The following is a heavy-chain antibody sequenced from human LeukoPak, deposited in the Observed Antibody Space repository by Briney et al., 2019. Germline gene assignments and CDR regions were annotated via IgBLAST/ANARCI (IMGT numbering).Heavy chain of an antibody. CDR3: AKTQGYYDA. V-gene: IGHV3-23*01. CDR1: GFTFSSYA. D-gene: IGHD2-15*01. CDR2: IWGADDKT. J-gene: IGHJ5*02. Sequence: GGSLRLSCAAFGFTFSSYAMSWVRQAPGKGLEWVSGIWGADDKTVYGDAVKGRFTISRDNSKNTLYLQMNSLRADDTAVYYCAKTQGYYDAWGQGALVTVSS.